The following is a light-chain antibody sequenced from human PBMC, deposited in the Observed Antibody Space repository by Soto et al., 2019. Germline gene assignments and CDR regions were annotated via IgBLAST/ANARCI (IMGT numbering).Light chain of an antibody. J-gene: IGKJ4*01. Sequence: EVVLTQSPATLSLSPGERATLSCRASQSVNSYLAWYQQKPGQAPRLLIYEASNRATGIPARFSGSGSGTDFTLTISTLEPEDFAVYYCQHRSSWPLTFGGGTKVEIK. CDR3: QHRSSWPLT. CDR2: EAS. V-gene: IGKV3-11*01. CDR1: QSVNSY.